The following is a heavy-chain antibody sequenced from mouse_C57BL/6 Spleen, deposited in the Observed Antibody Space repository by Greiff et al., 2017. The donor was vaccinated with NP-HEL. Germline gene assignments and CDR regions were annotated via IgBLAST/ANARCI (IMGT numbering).Heavy chain of an antibody. Sequence: VQLQQSGPELVKPGASVKISCKASGYSFTGYYMNWVKQSPEKSLEWIGEINPSTGGTTYNQKFKAKATLTVDKSSSTAYMQLKSLTSADSAVLYRARGGNTGDFDYWGQGTTLTVSS. D-gene: IGHD2-1*01. CDR3: ARGGNTGDFDY. CDR1: GYSFTGYY. J-gene: IGHJ2*01. V-gene: IGHV1-42*01. CDR2: INPSTGGT.